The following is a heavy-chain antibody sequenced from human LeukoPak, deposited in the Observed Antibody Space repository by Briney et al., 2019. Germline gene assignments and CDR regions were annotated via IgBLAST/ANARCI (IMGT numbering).Heavy chain of an antibody. D-gene: IGHD3-22*01. J-gene: IGHJ4*02. CDR3: ARGGGYYYDSSGYFDY. Sequence: SVKVSCKASGGTFSSYAISWVRQAPGQGLEWMGGIIPIFGTANYAQKFQGRVTITADESTSTAYMELSSLRSEDTAVYYCARGGGYYYDSSGYFDYWGQGTLVTVSS. CDR1: GGTFSSYA. CDR2: IIPIFGTA. V-gene: IGHV1-69*13.